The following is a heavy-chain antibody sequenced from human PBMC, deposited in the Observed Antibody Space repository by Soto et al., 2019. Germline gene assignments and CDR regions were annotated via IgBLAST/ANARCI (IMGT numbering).Heavy chain of an antibody. D-gene: IGHD3-9*01. CDR3: TRDSGILRYFDWFSP. J-gene: IGHJ4*02. CDR1: GFTFGDYA. Sequence: GGSLRLSCTASGFTFGDYAMSWFRQAPGKGLEWVGFIRSKAYGGTTEYAASVKGRFTISRDDSKSIAYLQMNSLKTEDTAVYYCTRDSGILRYFDWFSPRGQGTLVTVSS. CDR2: IRSKAYGGTT. V-gene: IGHV3-49*03.